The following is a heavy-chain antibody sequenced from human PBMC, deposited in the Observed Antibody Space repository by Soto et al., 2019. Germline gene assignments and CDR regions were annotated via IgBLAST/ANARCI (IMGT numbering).Heavy chain of an antibody. CDR2: INPNSGGT. CDR1: GYTFTGYY. J-gene: IGHJ4*02. V-gene: IGHV1-2*02. Sequence: ASVKVSCKASGYTFTGYYMHWVRQAPGQGLEWMGWINPNSGGTNYAQKFQGRVTMTRDTSISTAYMELSRLRSDDTAVCYCARDPPYCGGDCYSGFDYWGQGTMVTVSS. CDR3: ARDPPYCGGDCYSGFDY. D-gene: IGHD2-21*02.